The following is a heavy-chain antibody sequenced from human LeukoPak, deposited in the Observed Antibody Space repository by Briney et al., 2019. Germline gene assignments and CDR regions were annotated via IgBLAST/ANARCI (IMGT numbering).Heavy chain of an antibody. CDR1: GFTVSSNY. D-gene: IGHD6-13*01. CDR2: IYGGSST. CDR3: ARRDSSSWSFDY. V-gene: IGHV3-53*01. Sequence: GGSLRLSCAASGFTVSSNYMSWVRQAPGKGLEWVSVIYGGSSTYYADSVKGRFTISRDNSKNTLYLQMNSLKAEDTAVYYCARRDSSSWSFDYWGQGTLVTVSS. J-gene: IGHJ4*02.